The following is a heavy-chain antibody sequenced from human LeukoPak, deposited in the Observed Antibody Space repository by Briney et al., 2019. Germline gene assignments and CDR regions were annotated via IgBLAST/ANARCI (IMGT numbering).Heavy chain of an antibody. CDR3: AKQGEVYGDSKTDY. CDR1: GFTFSNYA. V-gene: IGHV3-23*01. D-gene: IGHD4-17*01. J-gene: IGHJ4*02. CDR2: ISDSGGHT. Sequence: GGSLTLSCAASGFTFSNYAMRWVRQAPGKGREWVSVISDSGGHTYYADSVKGRFTISRDNSKNTLYLHMNSLRAEDTAIYYCAKQGEVYGDSKTDYWGQGTLVTVSS.